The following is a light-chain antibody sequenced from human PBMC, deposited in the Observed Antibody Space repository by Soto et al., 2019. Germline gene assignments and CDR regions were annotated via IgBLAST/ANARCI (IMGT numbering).Light chain of an antibody. CDR2: GSS. Sequence: DIQMTQSPSSVSASVGDSVTITCRASQGVSDWVAWYQQKPGEAPKLLIYGSSSLLSGVPSRFSGSGSGTQFTLTISSLQPDDFATYYCQQYNSYPYTFGQGTKVDIK. J-gene: IGKJ2*01. CDR1: QGVSDW. CDR3: QQYNSYPYT. V-gene: IGKV1D-16*01.